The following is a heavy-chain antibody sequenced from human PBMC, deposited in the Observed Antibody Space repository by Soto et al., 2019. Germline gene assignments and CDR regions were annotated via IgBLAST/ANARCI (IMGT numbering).Heavy chain of an antibody. Sequence: QVQLVQSGAEVKKPGSSVKVSCKASGGTLSNYAISWVRQAPGQGLEWMGGIIPTFVTPNYAQKFQGRVAIIEDKSTSTAYMELSSLRSDDTAVYYCARVPDDYGDYGYYWGQGTLVTVSS. CDR3: ARVPDDYGDYGYY. D-gene: IGHD4-17*01. J-gene: IGHJ4*02. CDR1: GGTLSNYA. CDR2: IIPTFVTP. V-gene: IGHV1-69*06.